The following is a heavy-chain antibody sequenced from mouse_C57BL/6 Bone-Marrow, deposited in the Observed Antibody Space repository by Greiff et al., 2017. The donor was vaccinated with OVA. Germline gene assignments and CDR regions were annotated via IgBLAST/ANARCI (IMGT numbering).Heavy chain of an antibody. D-gene: IGHD1-1*01. CDR2: INPSNGGT. CDR3: ARGITTDNRALWYFDV. CDR1: GYTFTSYW. J-gene: IGHJ1*03. Sequence: VQLQQPGTELVKPGASVKLSCKASGYTFTSYWMHWVKQRPGQGLEWIGNINPSNGGTNYNEKFKSKATLTVDKSSSTAYMQLSSLTSEDSAVCYCARGITTDNRALWYFDVWGTGTTVTVSS. V-gene: IGHV1-53*01.